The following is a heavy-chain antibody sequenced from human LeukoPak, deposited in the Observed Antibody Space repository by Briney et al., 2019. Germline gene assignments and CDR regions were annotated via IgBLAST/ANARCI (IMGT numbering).Heavy chain of an antibody. CDR2: INPNSGGT. CDR3: ARAPARGGSHN. Sequence: GASEEVSCKASGYTFTGYYMHWVRQAPGQGLEWMGWINPNSGGTNYAQKFQGRVTMTRDTSISTAYMELSRLRSDDTAVYYCARAPARGGSHNWGQGTLVTVSS. V-gene: IGHV1-2*02. D-gene: IGHD1-26*01. CDR1: GYTFTGYY. J-gene: IGHJ4*02.